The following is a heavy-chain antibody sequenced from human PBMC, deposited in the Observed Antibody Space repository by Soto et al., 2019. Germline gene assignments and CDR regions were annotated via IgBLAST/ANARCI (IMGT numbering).Heavy chain of an antibody. Sequence: EVQLLESGGGLVQPGGSLRLSCAASGFTFSSYAMSWVRQAPGKGLEWVSSVSGSGGSIYYADSVKGRFTISRDNSKNTLYLQMNSLRAEDTAVYYCAKDRLDSYGVVGIWGQGTMVTVSS. CDR2: VSGSGGSI. V-gene: IGHV3-23*01. D-gene: IGHD5-18*01. J-gene: IGHJ3*02. CDR3: AKDRLDSYGVVGI. CDR1: GFTFSSYA.